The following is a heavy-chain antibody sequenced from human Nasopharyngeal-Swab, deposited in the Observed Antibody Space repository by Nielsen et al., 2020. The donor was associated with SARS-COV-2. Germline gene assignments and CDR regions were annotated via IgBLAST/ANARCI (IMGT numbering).Heavy chain of an antibody. V-gene: IGHV5-51*01. CDR2: IYTRDSET. D-gene: IGHD5-12*01. J-gene: IGHJ6*02. CDR1: GYSFTSYW. CDR3: VRPEGVATSFKYYFQYGMDV. Sequence: GGSLRLSCKGSGYSFTSYWIAWVRQMPGKGLEWMGFIYTRDSETRHSPSFQGQVTISADKSISTAYLQWSSLKASDTAMYYCVRPEGVATSFKYYFQYGMDVWGQGTMVTVPS.